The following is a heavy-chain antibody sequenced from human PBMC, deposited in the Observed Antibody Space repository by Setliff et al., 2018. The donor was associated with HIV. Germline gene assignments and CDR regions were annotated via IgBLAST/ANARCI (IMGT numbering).Heavy chain of an antibody. CDR3: ARLGSGWSDSYYYAMDV. D-gene: IGHD6-19*01. V-gene: IGHV1-18*01. CDR2: ISAYNGNT. CDR1: GYTFTSYG. Sequence: PGESLKISCKASGYTFTSYGISWVRQAPGQGLEWMGWISAYNGNTNYAQKLQGRVTMTTDTSTSTAYMELRSLRSDDTAVYYCARLGSGWSDSYYYAMDVWGQGTTVTVSS. J-gene: IGHJ6*02.